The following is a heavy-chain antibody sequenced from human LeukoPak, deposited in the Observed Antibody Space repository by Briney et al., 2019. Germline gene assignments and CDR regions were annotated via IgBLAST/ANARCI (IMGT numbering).Heavy chain of an antibody. CDR2: ISYDGSNK. CDR1: GFTFSSYG. J-gene: IGHJ6*02. CDR3: AKEGYYYDSSGYNYYYGMDV. Sequence: GRSLRLSCTASGFTFSSYGMHWVRQAPGKGLEWVAVISYDGSNKYYADSVKGRFTISRDNSKNTLYLQMNSLRAEDTAVYYCAKEGYYYDSSGYNYYYGMDVWGQGTTVTVSS. D-gene: IGHD3-22*01. V-gene: IGHV3-30*18.